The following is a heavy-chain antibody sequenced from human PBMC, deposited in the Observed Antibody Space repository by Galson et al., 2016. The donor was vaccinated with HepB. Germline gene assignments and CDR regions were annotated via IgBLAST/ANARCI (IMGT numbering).Heavy chain of an antibody. D-gene: IGHD7-27*01. CDR3: AETVLTAVGDWFDP. V-gene: IGHV5-51*01. CDR2: IYPDDSDT. Sequence: QSGAEVKKPGESLKISCKGSGYSFTNYWIGWVRQMPGKGLEWMGIIYPDDSDTRYSPSFRGQFTISADKSISTANLQWSNLKASDTAIYFCAETVLTAVGDWFDPWGQGTLGTVSS. CDR1: GYSFTNYW. J-gene: IGHJ5*02.